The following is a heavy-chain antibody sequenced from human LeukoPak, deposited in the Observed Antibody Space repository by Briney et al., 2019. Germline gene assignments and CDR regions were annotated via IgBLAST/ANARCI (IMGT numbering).Heavy chain of an antibody. J-gene: IGHJ3*02. CDR2: INTNTVNP. D-gene: IGHD3-22*01. Sequence: ASVKVSCKASGYTFTKYAMNWVRQAPGQGLEWMGWINTNTVNPTYAQGFTGRFVFSLDTSVTTAYLQISSLKAEDTAVYYCARDHVKLGSGFHPFDAFDIWGQGTLVTVSS. CDR3: ARDHVKLGSGFHPFDAFDI. V-gene: IGHV7-4-1*02. CDR1: GYTFTKYA.